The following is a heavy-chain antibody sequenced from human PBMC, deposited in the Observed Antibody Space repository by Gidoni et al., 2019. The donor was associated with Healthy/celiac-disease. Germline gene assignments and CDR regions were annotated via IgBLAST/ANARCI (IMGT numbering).Heavy chain of an antibody. V-gene: IGHV3-9*01. J-gene: IGHJ4*02. CDR3: AKAGSCSTTSCYSLWFDY. D-gene: IGHD2-2*01. CDR2: IIWNSGGV. CDR1: GFPFDDYA. Sequence: EVQLVESGGGLVQPGRSLRLSCAASGFPFDDYAMHWFRQASGKGLEWVSGIIWNSGGVGYADSVKGRFTISRDNDKNSLYLQMNSLRAEDTALYYCAKAGSCSTTSCYSLWFDYWGPGTLVTVSS.